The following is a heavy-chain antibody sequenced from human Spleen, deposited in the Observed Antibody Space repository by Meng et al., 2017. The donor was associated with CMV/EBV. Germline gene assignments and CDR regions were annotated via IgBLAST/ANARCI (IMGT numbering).Heavy chain of an antibody. V-gene: IGHV5-51*01. J-gene: IGHJ5*02. CDR1: GYSFTSYW. D-gene: IGHD3-22*01. CDR2: IYPGDSDT. CDR3: ARLQLETYYYDSIGYYGGWFDP. Sequence: KGSCKGSGYSFTSYWIGWVRQMPGKGLEWMGIIYPGDSDTRYSPSFQGQVTISADKSISTAYLQWSSLKASDTAMYYCARLQLETYYYDSIGYYGGWFDPWGQGTLVTVSS.